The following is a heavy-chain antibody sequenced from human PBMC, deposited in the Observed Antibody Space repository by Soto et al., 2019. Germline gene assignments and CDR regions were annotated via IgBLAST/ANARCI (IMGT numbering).Heavy chain of an antibody. CDR1: GGSISSSSYY. CDR3: ALLYTNSYDYYHYGLDV. J-gene: IGHJ6*02. V-gene: IGHV4-39*02. CDR2: IYYSGST. D-gene: IGHD4-4*01. Sequence: PSETLSLTCTVSGGSISSSSYYWGWIRQPPGKGLEWIGSIYYSGSTYYNPSLKSRITISRDTSKNHFSLRLSSVTAADTAMYYCALLYTNSYDYYHYGLDVWGQGTTVTVS.